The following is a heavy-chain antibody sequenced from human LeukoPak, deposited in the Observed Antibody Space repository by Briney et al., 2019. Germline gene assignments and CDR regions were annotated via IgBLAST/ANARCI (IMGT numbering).Heavy chain of an antibody. Sequence: SETLSLTCTVSGGSMSDYYWSWIRQPAGKGLEWIGRIYASGYTNFNPSLNSRVTMSVDTSKSQFSLRLTSVTAADTAVYYCATCRSTSCRQFDPWGQGTLVTVSS. V-gene: IGHV4-4*07. D-gene: IGHD2-2*01. CDR1: GGSMSDYY. CDR2: IYASGYT. CDR3: ATCRSTSCRQFDP. J-gene: IGHJ5*02.